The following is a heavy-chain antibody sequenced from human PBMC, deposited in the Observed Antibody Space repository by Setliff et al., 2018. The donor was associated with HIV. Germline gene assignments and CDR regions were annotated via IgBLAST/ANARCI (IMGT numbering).Heavy chain of an antibody. J-gene: IGHJ3*02. D-gene: IGHD3-22*01. CDR3: ARSRIRGYYDTSPAMAFDI. CDR2: VSDSGTT. Sequence: SETLSLTCGVSGGSFSDYHWTWIRQSPGKGLEWIGEVSDSGTTNYNPSLKSRVTISVDTSKNQFSLKLSSVTAADTAVYYCARSRIRGYYDTSPAMAFDIWGQGTMVTVSS. V-gene: IGHV4-34*01. CDR1: GGSFSDYH.